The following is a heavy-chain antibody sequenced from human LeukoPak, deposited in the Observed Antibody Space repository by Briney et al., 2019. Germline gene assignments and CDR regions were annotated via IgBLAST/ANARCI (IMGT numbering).Heavy chain of an antibody. V-gene: IGHV3-21*05. Sequence: GGSLRLSCVASGFIFSRFGMNGVRQAPGKALEWISHISSTSGDVYYADSVKGRFTISRDNAKNSLYLQMNSLRAEDTAVYYCARDHYYDYVWGSYPGRTNFDYWGQGTLVTVSS. J-gene: IGHJ4*02. CDR3: ARDHYYDYVWGSYPGRTNFDY. D-gene: IGHD3-16*02. CDR1: GFIFSRFG. CDR2: ISSTSGDV.